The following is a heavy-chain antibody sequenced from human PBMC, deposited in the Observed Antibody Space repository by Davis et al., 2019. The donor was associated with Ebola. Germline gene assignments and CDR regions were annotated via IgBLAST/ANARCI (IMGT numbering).Heavy chain of an antibody. J-gene: IGHJ4*02. CDR3: ARDAYGIFDY. CDR2: VDFSGST. V-gene: IGHV4-59*08. D-gene: IGHD3-16*01. Sequence: SETLSLTCHVSDGSISDYYWSWIRQTPGKGLEWLGYVDFSGSTKYNPSLKSRITMSMDTSKNRFSLSLRSVTAADTAVYYCARDAYGIFDYWGQGTLVTVSS. CDR1: DGSISDYY.